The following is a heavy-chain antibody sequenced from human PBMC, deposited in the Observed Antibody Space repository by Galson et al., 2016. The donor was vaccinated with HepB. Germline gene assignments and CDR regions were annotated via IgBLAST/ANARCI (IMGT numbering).Heavy chain of an antibody. CDR2: ISHDDISK. CDR1: GVTLSNAW. Sequence: SLRLSCAASGVTLSNAWMSWVRPAPGTGLEWVAAISHDDISKYYTDAVKGRFTISRDNSGNTVDLQMNSLRAEDTAVYYCARAAHSSGYCDVFDIWGQGTKVTVSS. V-gene: IGHV3-30-3*01. D-gene: IGHD3-22*01. J-gene: IGHJ3*02. CDR3: ARAAHSSGYCDVFDI.